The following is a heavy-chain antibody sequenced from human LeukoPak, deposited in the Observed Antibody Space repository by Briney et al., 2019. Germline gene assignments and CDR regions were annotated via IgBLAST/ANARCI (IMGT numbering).Heavy chain of an antibody. CDR1: GGSISSSNW. J-gene: IGHJ5*02. CDR2: IYHSGST. V-gene: IGHV4-4*02. CDR3: ARDRGGYSGYAS. Sequence: SGTLSLTCAVSGGSISSSNWWSWVLQSPGKGLEWIGEIYHSGSTNYNPSLKSRVTISVDKSKNQFSLKLSSVTAADTAVYYCARDRGGYSGYASWGQGTLVTVSS. D-gene: IGHD5-12*01.